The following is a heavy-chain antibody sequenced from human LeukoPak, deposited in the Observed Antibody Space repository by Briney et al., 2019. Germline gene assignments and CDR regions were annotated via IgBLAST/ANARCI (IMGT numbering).Heavy chain of an antibody. CDR2: INLNSGGT. D-gene: IGHD6-6*01. CDR3: ARAGHGATSVGEYMNDY. CDR1: GYTFTGYY. Sequence: GASVKVSCKASGYTFTGYYMHWVRQAPGQRLEWMGWINLNSGGTSYAQKFQGRVTMTRDTSITSAYMELSSLRSDDTAVYYCARAGHGATSVGEYMNDYWGQGTLVTVSS. J-gene: IGHJ4*02. V-gene: IGHV1-2*02.